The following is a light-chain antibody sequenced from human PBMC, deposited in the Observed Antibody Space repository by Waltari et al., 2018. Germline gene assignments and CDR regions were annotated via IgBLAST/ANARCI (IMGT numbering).Light chain of an antibody. J-gene: IGLJ1*01. CDR2: DVT. V-gene: IGLV2-14*03. Sequence: QSALTQPASLSGSLGQSITISCSGTSSDIGGYDHVSWYQQHPGKAPKLMIYDVTGRPSGVSARFSGSKSGNTASLAISGLHAEDEADYYCTSYTSAGPLYVFGTGTKVFVL. CDR1: SSDIGGYDH. CDR3: TSYTSAGPLYV.